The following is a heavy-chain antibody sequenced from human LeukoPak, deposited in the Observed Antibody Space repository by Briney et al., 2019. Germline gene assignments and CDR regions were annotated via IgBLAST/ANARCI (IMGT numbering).Heavy chain of an antibody. J-gene: IGHJ4*02. CDR1: GFTLSRFA. CDR2: MSDDGSEK. CDR3: AREADSGYYRTVDY. V-gene: IGHV3-30-3*01. D-gene: IGHD2-15*01. Sequence: GGSLRLSCTASGFTLSRFAMHWVRQAPGKGLEWLGHMSDDGSEKHYVDSVRGRFTISRDPSKNTLYLEMTSLRTEDTAVYYCAREADSGYYRTVDYWGQGTMVTVS.